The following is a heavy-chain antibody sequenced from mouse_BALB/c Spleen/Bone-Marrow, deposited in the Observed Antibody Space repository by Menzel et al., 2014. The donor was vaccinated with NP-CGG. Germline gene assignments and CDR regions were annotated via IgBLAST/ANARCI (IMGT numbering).Heavy chain of an antibody. CDR1: GFTFSSYA. D-gene: IGHD2-3*01. CDR3: ARRDGYLDY. J-gene: IGHJ2*01. Sequence: EVKVEESGGGLVKPGGSLKLSCAASGFTFSSYAMSWVRQTPEKRLEWVATISSGGSYTYYPDSVKGRFTISRDNAKNTLYLQMSSLRSEDTAMYYCARRDGYLDYWGQGTTLTVSS. V-gene: IGHV5-9-3*01. CDR2: ISSGGSYT.